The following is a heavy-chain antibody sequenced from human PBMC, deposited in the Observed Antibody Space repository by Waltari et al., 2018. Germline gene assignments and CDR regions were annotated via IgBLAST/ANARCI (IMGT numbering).Heavy chain of an antibody. CDR1: GGSFSGYY. D-gene: IGHD2-15*01. CDR2: INHAGNR. CDR3: VRLEDCSGPGGNCYSRDPFATDV. V-gene: IGHV4-34*02. J-gene: IGHJ6*02. Sequence: QVQLQQWGAGLLQPSETLSLTCAVYGGSFSGYYWGWVRQPPGKGLEWIGAINHAGNRKHNPSLRSRVTMLVDTSKSQFSLKLHSVTAADTAVYFCVRLEDCSGPGGNCYSRDPFATDVWGQGTTVTVSS.